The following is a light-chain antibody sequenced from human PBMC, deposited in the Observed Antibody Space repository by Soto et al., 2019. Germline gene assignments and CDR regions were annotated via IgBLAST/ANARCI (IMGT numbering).Light chain of an antibody. CDR3: QQYNNWPPT. J-gene: IGKJ5*01. CDR2: GAS. Sequence: EIVMTQSPATLSVSPGERATLSCRASQSVSSNLAWYQQKPGQAPRLLIYGASTRATGIPARFSGSRSGTEFILTISSLQSEDFAVYYCQQYNNWPPTVGQGTRLEIK. CDR1: QSVSSN. V-gene: IGKV3-15*01.